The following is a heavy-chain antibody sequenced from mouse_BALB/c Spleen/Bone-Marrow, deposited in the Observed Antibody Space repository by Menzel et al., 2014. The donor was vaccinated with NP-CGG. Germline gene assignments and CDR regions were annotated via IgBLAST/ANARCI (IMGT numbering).Heavy chain of an antibody. CDR1: GFNIKDTY. CDR2: IDPANGNT. J-gene: IGHJ4*01. V-gene: IGHV14-3*02. Sequence: LVESGAELVKPGASVKLSCTASGFNIKDTYMHWVKQRPEQGLEWIGRIDPANGNTKYDPKFQGKATITADTSSNTAYLQLSSLTPEDTAVYYCARWEYYAMDYWGQGTSVTVSS. CDR3: ARWEYYAMDY. D-gene: IGHD4-1*01.